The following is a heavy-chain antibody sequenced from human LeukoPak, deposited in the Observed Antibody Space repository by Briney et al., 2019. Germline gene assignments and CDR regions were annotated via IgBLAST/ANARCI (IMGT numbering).Heavy chain of an antibody. J-gene: IGHJ4*02. CDR1: GFTFSTYS. D-gene: IGHD1-14*01. Sequence: GGSLRLSCAVSGFTFSTYSMNWVRQAPGQGLEWVSSISSSSTYIYYADSVKGRFTISRDNSKNSLYLQMNNLRAEDTAVYYCARWDRFHGVWGQGTLVTVSS. CDR2: ISSSSTYI. V-gene: IGHV3-21*01. CDR3: ARWDRFHGV.